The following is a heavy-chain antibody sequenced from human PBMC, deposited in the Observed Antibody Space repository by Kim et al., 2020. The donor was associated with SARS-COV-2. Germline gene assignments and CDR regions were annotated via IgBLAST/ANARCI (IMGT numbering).Heavy chain of an antibody. CDR1: GFTFRSYA. J-gene: IGHJ4*02. CDR2: LSTTSSTT. D-gene: IGHD1-26*01. V-gene: IGHV3-48*02. Sequence: GGSLRLSCAASGFTFRSYAMNWVRQAPGKGLEWDSYLSTTSSTTYYADSVKGRFTISRDNAKNSLFLKLNSLRDEDTAVYYCARGSGAPDYWGQGTPVT. CDR3: ARGSGAPDY.